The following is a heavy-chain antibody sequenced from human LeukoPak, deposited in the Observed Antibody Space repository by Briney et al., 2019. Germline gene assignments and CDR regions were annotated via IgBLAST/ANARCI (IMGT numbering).Heavy chain of an antibody. D-gene: IGHD3-22*01. CDR3: AKDMCLDYDSSPSCWYFDL. Sequence: GGSLRLSCAASGFTFSSYGMHWVHQAPGKGLEWVAVISYDGSNKYYADSVKGRFTISRDNSKNTLYLQMNSLRAEDTAVYYCAKDMCLDYDSSPSCWYFDLWGRGTLVTVSS. CDR2: ISYDGSNK. J-gene: IGHJ2*01. CDR1: GFTFSSYG. V-gene: IGHV3-30*18.